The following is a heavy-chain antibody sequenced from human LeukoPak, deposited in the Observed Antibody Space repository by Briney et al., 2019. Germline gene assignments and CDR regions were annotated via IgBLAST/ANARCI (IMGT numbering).Heavy chain of an antibody. CDR2: IYSGGST. D-gene: IGHD1-26*01. V-gene: IGHV3-66*01. CDR3: ARVARQVGATKHDAFDI. CDR1: GFTVSSNY. J-gene: IGHJ3*02. Sequence: GGSLRLSCAASGFTVSSNYMSWVRQAPGKGLEWVSVIYSGGSTYYADSVKGRFTISRDNPKNTLYLQMNSLRAEDTAVYYCARVARQVGATKHDAFDIWGQGTMVTVSS.